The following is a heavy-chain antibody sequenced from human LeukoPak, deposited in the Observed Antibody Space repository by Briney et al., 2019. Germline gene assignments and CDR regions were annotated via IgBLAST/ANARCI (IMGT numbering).Heavy chain of an antibody. V-gene: IGHV4-38-2*02. CDR3: SVRSSGTRDY. CDR2: MYHSGST. CDR1: GYAISSGYY. J-gene: IGHJ4*02. D-gene: IGHD3-22*01. Sequence: SETLSLTCIVSGYAISSGYYWGWIRQPPGKGLEYIGSMYHSGSTNYNPSLKSRVTISVDTSKNQFSLKLSSVTAADTAVYYCSVRSSGTRDYWGQGTLVTVSS.